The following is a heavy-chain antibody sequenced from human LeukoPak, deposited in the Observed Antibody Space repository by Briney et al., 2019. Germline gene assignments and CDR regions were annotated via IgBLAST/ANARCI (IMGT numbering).Heavy chain of an antibody. V-gene: IGHV3-30-3*01. D-gene: IGHD2-2*01. CDR1: GFTVSSSY. J-gene: IGHJ6*02. Sequence: GGSLRLSCAASGFTVSSSYMSWVRQAPGKGLEWVAVISYDGSNKYYADSVKGRFTISRDNSKNTLYLQMNSLRAEDTAVYYCARDEGYCSRTSCYGACKGMDVWGQGTAVIVSS. CDR3: ARDEGYCSRTSCYGACKGMDV. CDR2: ISYDGSNK.